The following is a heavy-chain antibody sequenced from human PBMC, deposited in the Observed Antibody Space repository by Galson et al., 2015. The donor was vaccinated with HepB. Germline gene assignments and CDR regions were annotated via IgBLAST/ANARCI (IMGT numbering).Heavy chain of an antibody. Sequence: SVKVSCKASGSTFTDYYMHWARQAPGQGLEWMGWINLNSGGTKYAQKFQGRVTMTRDTSINTAYMDLSRLTSDDAAVYYCARESAKFNDFWGQAALVTVSS. J-gene: IGHJ4*02. V-gene: IGHV1-2*02. CDR1: GSTFTDYY. CDR3: ARESAKFNDF. CDR2: INLNSGGT.